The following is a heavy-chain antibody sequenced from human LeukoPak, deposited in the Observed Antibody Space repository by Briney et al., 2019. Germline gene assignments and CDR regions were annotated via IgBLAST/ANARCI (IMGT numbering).Heavy chain of an antibody. CDR3: ARDRDRYLDH. V-gene: IGHV3-48*01. CDR2: ITTTGRTI. J-gene: IGHJ4*02. D-gene: IGHD5-24*01. Sequence: GGSLRLSCVASGFTFSSTTFNWVRQAPGKGLEWLSYITTTGRTISYADSVKGRFTMSRDNAKNSLYLQLSSLRAEDTAMYYCARDRDRYLDHWGQGTLVTVSS. CDR1: GFTFSSTT.